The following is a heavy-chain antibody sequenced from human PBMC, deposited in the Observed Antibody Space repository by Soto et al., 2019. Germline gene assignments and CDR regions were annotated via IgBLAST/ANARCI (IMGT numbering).Heavy chain of an antibody. CDR2: ISDSGTTI. Sequence: VGSLRLSCAASGFIFSNYEVDWVRQAPGEGLEWISYISDSGTTIYYAASVKGRFTISRDDAKNSLYLQMNNLRAEDTAVYFCVKEYCTGGTCFDAFDLWGQGTMVTVSS. V-gene: IGHV3-48*03. D-gene: IGHD2-8*02. J-gene: IGHJ3*01. CDR1: GFIFSNYE. CDR3: VKEYCTGGTCFDAFDL.